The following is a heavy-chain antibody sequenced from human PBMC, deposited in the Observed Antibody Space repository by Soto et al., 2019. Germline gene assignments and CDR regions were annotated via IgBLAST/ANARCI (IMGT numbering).Heavy chain of an antibody. CDR2: ISSSSSYI. V-gene: IGHV3-21*01. CDR3: ASDFGLLLDY. D-gene: IGHD2-21*02. CDR1: GLTFSSYS. J-gene: IGHJ4*02. Sequence: EVQLVESGGGLVKPGGSLRLSCAASGLTFSSYSMNWVRQAPGKGLEWVSSISSSSSYIYYADSVKGRFTISRDNAKNSLYLQMNSLRAEDTAVYYCASDFGLLLDYWGQGTLVTVSS.